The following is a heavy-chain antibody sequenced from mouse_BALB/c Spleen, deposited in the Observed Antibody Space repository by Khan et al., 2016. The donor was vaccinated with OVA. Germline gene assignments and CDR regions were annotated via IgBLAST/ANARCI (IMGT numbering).Heavy chain of an antibody. CDR3: NAWRLGRDYAMDY. V-gene: IGHV14-4*02. J-gene: IGHJ4*01. D-gene: IGHD4-1*01. CDR2: IDPENVDT. CDR1: GFNIKDYY. Sequence: EVQLQESGAELVRSGASVKLSCTASGFNIKDYYIHWVKQRPEQSLEWIGWIDPENVDTEYATKFQGKATMTADTSSKTAYLQLKSLTSEDTAVYYFNAWRLGRDYAMDYWGQGTSVTVSS.